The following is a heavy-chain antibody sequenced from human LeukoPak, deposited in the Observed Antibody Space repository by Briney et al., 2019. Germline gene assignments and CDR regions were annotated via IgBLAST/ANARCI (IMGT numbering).Heavy chain of an antibody. J-gene: IGHJ4*02. D-gene: IGHD6-19*01. CDR3: ARVGSGWYVGGFDY. Sequence: GGSLRLSCAASGFSFSNYALNWVRQAPGKGLEWVSSISGSGGDAYYTDSVKGRSTVSRDNSKNTLYLQMNSLRDEDTAVYYCARVGSGWYVGGFDYWGQGTLVTVSS. V-gene: IGHV3-23*01. CDR1: GFSFSNYA. CDR2: ISGSGGDA.